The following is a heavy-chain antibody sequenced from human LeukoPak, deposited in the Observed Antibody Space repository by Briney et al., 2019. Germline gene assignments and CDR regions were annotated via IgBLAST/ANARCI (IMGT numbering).Heavy chain of an antibody. CDR2: IYHSGST. D-gene: IGHD5-24*01. CDR1: GGSISSSHW. CDR3: GRESLRDGYNLVGYVDN. J-gene: IGHJ4*02. Sequence: SETLSLTCAVSGGSISSSHWWTWVRQPPGKGLEWIGEIYHSGSTTYNPSLNSRVTMSVDKSKNQFSLSLNSVTAADTAVYYCGRESLRDGYNLVGYVDNWGQGTLVIVSS. V-gene: IGHV4-4*02.